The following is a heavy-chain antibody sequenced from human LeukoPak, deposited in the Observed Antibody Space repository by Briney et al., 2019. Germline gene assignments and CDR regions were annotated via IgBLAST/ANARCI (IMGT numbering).Heavy chain of an antibody. J-gene: IGHJ4*02. V-gene: IGHV3-7*03. CDR2: IKQDGSEK. CDR3: AKMGRSSQVRGVLEY. D-gene: IGHD3-10*01. Sequence: GGSLRLSCAASGFTVSTNYVNWVRQAPGKGLEWVANIKQDGSEKYYVDSVKGRFSISRDNSKNTLYLQMNSLRAEDTALYYCAKMGRSSQVRGVLEYWGQGTLVTVSS. CDR1: GFTVSTNY.